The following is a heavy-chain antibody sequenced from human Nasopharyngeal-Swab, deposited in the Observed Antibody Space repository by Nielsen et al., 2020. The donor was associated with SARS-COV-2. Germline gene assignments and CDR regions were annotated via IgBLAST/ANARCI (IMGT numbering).Heavy chain of an antibody. Sequence: VSVKVSCKVSGYTPTELSMHWVRQAPGKGLEWVGGFDPEDGETIYAQKFQGRVTMTEDTSTDTAYMELSSLTSEDTAVYYCTTVAGSYGRFDYWGQGTLVTVSS. J-gene: IGHJ4*02. D-gene: IGHD1-26*01. CDR2: FDPEDGET. CDR3: TTVAGSYGRFDY. CDR1: GYTPTELS. V-gene: IGHV1-24*01.